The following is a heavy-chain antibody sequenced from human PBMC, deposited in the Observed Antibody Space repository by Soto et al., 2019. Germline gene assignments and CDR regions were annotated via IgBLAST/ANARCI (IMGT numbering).Heavy chain of an antibody. Sequence: ASVKVSCKASGGTFSSYAISWVRQAPGQGLEWMGGIIPIFGTANYAQKFQGRVTITADESTSTAYMELSSLRSEDTAVYYCARVVNILTGYSFFGMDVWGQGTTVTVSS. J-gene: IGHJ6*02. CDR1: GGTFSSYA. V-gene: IGHV1-69*13. CDR3: ARVVNILTGYSFFGMDV. D-gene: IGHD3-9*01. CDR2: IIPIFGTA.